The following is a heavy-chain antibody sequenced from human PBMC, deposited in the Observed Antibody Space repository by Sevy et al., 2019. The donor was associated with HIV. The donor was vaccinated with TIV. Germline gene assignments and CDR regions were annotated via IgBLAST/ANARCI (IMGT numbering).Heavy chain of an antibody. V-gene: IGHV3-23*01. J-gene: IGHJ4*02. CDR2: ITANGAYT. CDR3: AKVPEYYYGSAKGYFYS. Sequence: GGSLRLSCAASGFPFSSYAMGWVRQAPRKGLEWVASITANGAYTFYADSVKGRFSISRDNFRDTLYLQMTSLRAEDTAVYFCAKVPEYYYGSAKGYFYSWGQGTEVTVSS. CDR1: GFPFSSYA. D-gene: IGHD3-10*01.